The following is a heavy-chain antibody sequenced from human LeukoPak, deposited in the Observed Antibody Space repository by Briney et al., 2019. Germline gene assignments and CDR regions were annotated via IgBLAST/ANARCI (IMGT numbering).Heavy chain of an antibody. D-gene: IGHD6-6*01. V-gene: IGHV3-23*01. J-gene: IGHJ4*02. Sequence: GGSLRLSCAASGFTFSSYAMNWVRQAPGKGLEWVSAISGSGGSTYYADSVKGRFTISRDNAKNSLYLQMNSLRAEDTAVYYCAREMYSSSSSIDYWGQGTLVTVSS. CDR3: AREMYSSSSSIDY. CDR2: ISGSGGST. CDR1: GFTFSSYA.